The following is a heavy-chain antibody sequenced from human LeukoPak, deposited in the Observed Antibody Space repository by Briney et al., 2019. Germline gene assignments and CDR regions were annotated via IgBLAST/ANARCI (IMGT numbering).Heavy chain of an antibody. J-gene: IGHJ3*02. CDR2: IYYSGST. CDR3: ARVSSRAWYAFDI. CDR1: GGSISSYY. Sequence: SGTLSLTCTVSGGSISSYYWSWIRQPPGKGLEWIGYIYYSGSTNYNPSLKSRVTISVDTSKNQFSLKLSSVTAADTAVYYCARVSSRAWYAFDIWGQGTMVTVSS. D-gene: IGHD6-13*01. V-gene: IGHV4-59*01.